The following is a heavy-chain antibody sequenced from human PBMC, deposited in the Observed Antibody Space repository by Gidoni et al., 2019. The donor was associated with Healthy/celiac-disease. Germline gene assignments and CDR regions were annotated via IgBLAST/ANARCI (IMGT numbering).Heavy chain of an antibody. Sequence: EVQLVESGGGLVQPGGSLRLSCAASGFTFSSYSMNWVRQAPGKGLEWVSYISSSSSTIYYADSVKGRFTISRDNAKNSLYLQMNSLRDEDTAVYYCARDSSSWYFSPRDYYYYYGMDVWGQGTTVTVSS. CDR2: ISSSSSTI. V-gene: IGHV3-48*02. J-gene: IGHJ6*02. CDR1: GFTFSSYS. CDR3: ARDSSSWYFSPRDYYYYYGMDV. D-gene: IGHD6-13*01.